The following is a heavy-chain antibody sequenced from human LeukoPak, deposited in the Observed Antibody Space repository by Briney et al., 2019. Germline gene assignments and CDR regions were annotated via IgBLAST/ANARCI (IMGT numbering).Heavy chain of an antibody. J-gene: IGHJ4*02. CDR3: ARVAARLELLDY. CDR2: IYYSGST. V-gene: IGHV4-59*01. CDR1: GGSISSYY. Sequence: PSETLSLTCTVSGGSISSYYWSWIRQPPGKGLEWIGYIYYSGSTNYNPSLKSRVTISVDTSKNQFSLKLSSVTAADTAVYYCARVAARLELLDYWGQGTLVTVSS. D-gene: IGHD6-6*01.